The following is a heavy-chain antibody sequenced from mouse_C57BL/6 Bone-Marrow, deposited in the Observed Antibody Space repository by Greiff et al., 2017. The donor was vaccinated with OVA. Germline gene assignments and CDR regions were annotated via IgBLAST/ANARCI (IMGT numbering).Heavy chain of an antibody. CDR2: IYPRRGNT. CDR3: ALANWVYYFDY. D-gene: IGHD4-1*01. CDR1: GYTFTSYG. J-gene: IGHJ2*01. Sequence: VQLQQSGAELARPGASVKLSCKASGYTFTSYGISWVKQRTGQGLEWIGEIYPRRGNTYYNEKFKGKATLTADKSSSTAYMELRSLTSEGSAVYFCALANWVYYFDYWGQGTTLTVSS. V-gene: IGHV1-81*01.